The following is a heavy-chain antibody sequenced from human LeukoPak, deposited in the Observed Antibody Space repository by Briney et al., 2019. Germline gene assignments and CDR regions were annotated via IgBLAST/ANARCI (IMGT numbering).Heavy chain of an antibody. CDR2: ISWNSGSI. J-gene: IGHJ4*02. V-gene: IGHV3-9*01. Sequence: GRSLRLSCAASGFTFDDYAMHWVRQAPGKGLEWVSGISWNSGSIGYADSVKGRFTISRDNAKNSLYLQMNSLRAEDTAVYYCANGDGFDYWGQGTLVTVSS. CDR1: GFTFDDYA. CDR3: ANGDGFDY.